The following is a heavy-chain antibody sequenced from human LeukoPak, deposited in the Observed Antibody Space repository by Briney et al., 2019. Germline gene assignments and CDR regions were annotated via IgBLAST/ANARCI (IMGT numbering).Heavy chain of an antibody. V-gene: IGHV1-8*01. CDR1: GYTFTSYD. J-gene: IGHJ4*02. D-gene: IGHD3-22*01. CDR2: MNPNSGNT. Sequence: ASVKVSCKXSGYTFTSYDINWVRQATGQGLEWMGWMNPNSGNTGYAQKFQGRVTMTRNTSISTAYMELSSLRSEDTAVYYCARGPYYDSSGYYAFDYWGQGTLVTVSS. CDR3: ARGPYYDSSGYYAFDY.